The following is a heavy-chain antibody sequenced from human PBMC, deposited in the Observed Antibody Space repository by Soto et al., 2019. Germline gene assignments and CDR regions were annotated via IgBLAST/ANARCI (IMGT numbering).Heavy chain of an antibody. J-gene: IGHJ6*03. CDR2: IKSKTDGGTT. D-gene: IGHD2-2*01. CDR1: GFTFSSYA. Sequence: SGGSLRLSCAASGFTFSSYAMSWVRQAPGKGLEWVGRIKSKTDGGTTDYAAPVKGRFTISRDDSKNTLYLQMNSLKTEDTAVYYCTTPERIVVVPMGYYYYMDVWGKGTTVTVSS. V-gene: IGHV3-15*01. CDR3: TTPERIVVVPMGYYYYMDV.